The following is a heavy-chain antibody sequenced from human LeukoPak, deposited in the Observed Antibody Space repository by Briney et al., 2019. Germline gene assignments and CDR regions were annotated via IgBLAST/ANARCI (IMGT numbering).Heavy chain of an antibody. CDR1: GFTFSSYW. D-gene: IGHD6-13*01. CDR3: ARDFYSSSWHWFDP. J-gene: IGHJ5*02. V-gene: IGHV3-7*01. CDR2: IKQDGSEK. Sequence: PGGSLRLSCAASGFTFSSYWMSWVRQAPGKGLEWVANIKQDGSEKYYVDSVKGRFTISRDNAKNSLYLQMSSLRAEDTAVYYCARDFYSSSWHWFDPWGQGTLVTVSS.